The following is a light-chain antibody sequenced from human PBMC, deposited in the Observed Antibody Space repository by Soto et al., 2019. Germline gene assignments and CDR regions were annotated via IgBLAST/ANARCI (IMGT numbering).Light chain of an antibody. CDR3: QQYHWAPDT. CDR2: GAS. Sequence: EIVLTQSPGTLSLSPGERATFSCRASQIVGGDTLAWFQQRPGQAPRLVIYGASNRAAGIPDRFSGSGSGTDFTLTVSRLEPEDFAMYYCQQYHWAPDTFGQGTRLEMK. J-gene: IGKJ5*01. CDR1: QIVGGDT. V-gene: IGKV3-20*01.